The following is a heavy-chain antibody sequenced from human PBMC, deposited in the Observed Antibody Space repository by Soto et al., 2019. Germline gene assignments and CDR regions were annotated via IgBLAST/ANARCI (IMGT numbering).Heavy chain of an antibody. CDR3: ARELADFWSRWYYYYGMDV. CDR2: IIPIFGTA. CDR1: GGTFSSYA. D-gene: IGHD3-3*01. Sequence: SVKVSCKASGGTFSSYAISWVRQAPGQGLEWMGGIIPIFGTANYAQKFQGRVTITADESTSTAYMELSSLRSEDTAVYYCARELADFWSRWYYYYGMDVWGQGTTVTVSS. J-gene: IGHJ6*02. V-gene: IGHV1-69*13.